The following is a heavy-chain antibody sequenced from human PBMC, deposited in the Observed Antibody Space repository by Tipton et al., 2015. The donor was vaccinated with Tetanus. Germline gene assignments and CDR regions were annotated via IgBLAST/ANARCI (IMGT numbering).Heavy chain of an antibody. CDR2: IIPGVTTA. CDR3: GRDRDLFAGVVIIPAVIGQ. Sequence: QSGPEVKKPGASVRFSCKASGYTFTDFHVHWVRQAPGQGLEWMGGIIPGVTTANYAQKFQDRVTITADESTSTVNMELSRLRSDDTAVYYGGRDRDLFAGVVIIPAVIGQWGQGTLVAVSS. CDR1: GYTFTDFH. V-gene: IGHV1-69*13. D-gene: IGHD3-3*01. J-gene: IGHJ4*02.